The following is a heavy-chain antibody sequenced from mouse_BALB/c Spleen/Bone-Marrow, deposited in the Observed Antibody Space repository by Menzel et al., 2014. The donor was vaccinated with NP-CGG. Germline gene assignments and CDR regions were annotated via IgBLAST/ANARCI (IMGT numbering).Heavy chain of an antibody. Sequence: EVQLVESGGGLVQPGVSLKLSCAASGFTFRNYGMSWVRQPPDNSLELVATINSNGGSTYYPDSVKGRLTISRETAKNTLYLQMSSLKSEETAMYYCVRGNDSNYVDYFDFWCQGNTLTVSS. CDR1: GFTFRNYG. J-gene: IGHJ2*01. V-gene: IGHV5-6-3*01. D-gene: IGHD2-5*01. CDR2: INSNGGST. CDR3: VRGNDSNYVDYFDF.